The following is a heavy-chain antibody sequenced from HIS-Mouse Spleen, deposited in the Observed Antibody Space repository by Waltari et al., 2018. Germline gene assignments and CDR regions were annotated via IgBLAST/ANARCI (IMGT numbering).Heavy chain of an antibody. D-gene: IGHD6-6*01. CDR3: ARDPSSSSGFDP. CDR1: GFTFSSYA. Sequence: QVQLVASGGGVVQPGRSLRLSCAASGFTFSSYAMHWVRQAPGKGLEWVAVISYDGSNKYYADSVKGRFTISRDNSKNTLYLQMNSLRAEDTAVYYCARDPSSSSGFDPWGQGTLVTVSS. CDR2: ISYDGSNK. V-gene: IGHV3-30-3*01. J-gene: IGHJ5*02.